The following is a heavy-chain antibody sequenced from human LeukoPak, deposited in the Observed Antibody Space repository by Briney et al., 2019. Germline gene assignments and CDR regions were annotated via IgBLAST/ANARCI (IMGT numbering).Heavy chain of an antibody. V-gene: IGHV4-59*01. D-gene: IGHD3-3*01. J-gene: IGHJ6*03. CDR3: ARVVAWSGYYTYYYYYYMDV. CDR2: IYYTGTT. Sequence: PSETLSLTCTVSSGSITSYYWSWIRQPPGKGLEYIGHIYYTGTTDYNPSLKSRVTMSVDTSKNQFSLRLISVTASDTAVYYCARVVAWSGYYTYYYYYYMDVWGKGTTVTVSS. CDR1: SGSITSYY.